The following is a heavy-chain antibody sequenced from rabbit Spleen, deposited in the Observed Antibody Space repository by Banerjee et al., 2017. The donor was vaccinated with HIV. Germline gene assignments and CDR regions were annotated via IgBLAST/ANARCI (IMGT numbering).Heavy chain of an antibody. Sequence: QSLEESGGDLVKPGASLTLTCTASGFSFSSSYYMCWVRQAPGKGLELIACIYVNSGSTWYASWVNGRFTISRSTSLNTVDLKMTTLTAADTATYFCARVNFGSDEIKLWGQGTLVTVS. CDR3: ARVNFGSDEIKL. CDR1: GFSFSSSYY. V-gene: IGHV1S43*01. J-gene: IGHJ4*01. CDR2: IYVNSGST. D-gene: IGHD2-1*01.